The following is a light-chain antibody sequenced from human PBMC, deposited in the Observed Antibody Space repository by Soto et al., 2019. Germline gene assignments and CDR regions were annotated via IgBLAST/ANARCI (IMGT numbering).Light chain of an antibody. CDR2: WAS. Sequence: DILMTQSPDSLAVSLGERATINCKSSQSVLYSSNNKNYLAWYQQKPGQPPKLLIYWASTRASGVPDRFSGSGSGTDFTLTISSLQAEDVAVYYCQQYYSAWTFGQGTKVDIK. CDR1: QSVLYSSNNKNY. V-gene: IGKV4-1*01. J-gene: IGKJ1*01. CDR3: QQYYSAWT.